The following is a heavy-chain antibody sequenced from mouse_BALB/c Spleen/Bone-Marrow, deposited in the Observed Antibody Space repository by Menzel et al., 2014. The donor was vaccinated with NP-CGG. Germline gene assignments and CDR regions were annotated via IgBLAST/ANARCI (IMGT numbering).Heavy chain of an antibody. CDR3: ARSLYGYDWYFDV. J-gene: IGHJ1*01. CDR1: GYTFTSYV. D-gene: IGHD2-2*01. V-gene: IGHV1-14*01. CDR2: INPYNDGT. Sequence: VQLKQSGPKLVKPGASVKMSCKASGYTFTSYVMHWVKQKPGQGLEWIGYINPYNDGTKYNEKFKGKATLTSDKSSSTAYMELSSLTSEDSAVYYCARSLYGYDWYFDVWGAGTAVTVSS.